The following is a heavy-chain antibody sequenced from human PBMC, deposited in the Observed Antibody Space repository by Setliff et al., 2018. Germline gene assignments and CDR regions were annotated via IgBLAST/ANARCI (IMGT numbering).Heavy chain of an antibody. CDR1: GGSISSGSYY. D-gene: IGHD2-15*01. CDR2: IYSSGST. CDR3: ARDLRYCSGGTCYSAFDF. Sequence: SETLSLTCTVSGGSISSGSYYWSWIRQPAGKGLEWIGRIYSSGSTDYNRSLKSRLTISVDTSKNQFSLRLSSVTAADTAVYYCARDLRYCSGGTCYSAFDFWGQGTQVTVSS. J-gene: IGHJ4*02. V-gene: IGHV4-61*02.